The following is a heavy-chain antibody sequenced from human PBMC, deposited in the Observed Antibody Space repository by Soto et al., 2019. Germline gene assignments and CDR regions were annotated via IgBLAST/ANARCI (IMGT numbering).Heavy chain of an antibody. CDR2: IIAGNGDT. J-gene: IGHJ4*02. CDR3: VRDDKRLNAGPVFDY. D-gene: IGHD3-22*01. V-gene: IGHV1-3*01. CDR1: GYTFTSYT. Sequence: GASVKVSCKASGYTFTSYTIYWIRQAPGQRLEWMGGIIAGNGDTKYSQKFQGRVTITRDTSATTAYMELSSLTSEDTAIYYCVRDDKRLNAGPVFDYWGQGTLVTVSS.